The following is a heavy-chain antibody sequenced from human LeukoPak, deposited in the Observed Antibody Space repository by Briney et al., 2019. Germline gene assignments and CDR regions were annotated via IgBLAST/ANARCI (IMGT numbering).Heavy chain of an antibody. CDR3: ARVGRPGCSSTSCYLALYYYYGMDV. CDR2: INHSGST. Sequence: SETLSLTCAVYGGSFSGYYWSWIRQPPGKGLEWIGEINHSGSTNYNPSLKSRVTISVDTSKNQFSLKLSSVTAADTAVYYCARVGRPGCSSTSCYLALYYYYGMDVWGQGTTVTVPS. J-gene: IGHJ6*02. D-gene: IGHD2-2*01. CDR1: GGSFSGYY. V-gene: IGHV4-34*01.